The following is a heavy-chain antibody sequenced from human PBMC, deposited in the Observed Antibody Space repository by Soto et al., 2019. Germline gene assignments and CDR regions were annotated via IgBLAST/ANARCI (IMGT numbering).Heavy chain of an antibody. CDR1: GYTFTGYY. J-gene: IGHJ4*02. CDR3: ARDRERLVPTFDY. Sequence: GASVKVSCKASGYTFTGYYMHWVRQAPGQGLEWMGWINPNSGDTDYAQKLQGRVTMTRDTSISTAYMEVSRLTSDDTAFYYCARDRERLVPTFDYWGQGTLVTVSS. D-gene: IGHD1-1*01. CDR2: INPNSGDT. V-gene: IGHV1-2*02.